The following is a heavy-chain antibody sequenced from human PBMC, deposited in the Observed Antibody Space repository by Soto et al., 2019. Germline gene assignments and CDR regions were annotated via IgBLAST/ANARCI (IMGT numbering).Heavy chain of an antibody. Sequence: QVQLVQSGAEVKKPGSSVKVSCEASGGTFSSDAISWVRQAPGQGLEWMGGIIPMFGTASYAQKFQGRVTIIADESTNTGYMELSSLRSEDTAVYYCASGRWPSSGWFGLLDYWGQGTLVTVSS. CDR2: IIPMFGTA. V-gene: IGHV1-69*12. CDR1: GGTFSSDA. J-gene: IGHJ4*02. CDR3: ASGRWPSSGWFGLLDY. D-gene: IGHD6-19*01.